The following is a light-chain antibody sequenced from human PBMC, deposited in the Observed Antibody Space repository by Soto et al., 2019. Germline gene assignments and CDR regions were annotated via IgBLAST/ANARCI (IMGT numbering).Light chain of an antibody. J-gene: IGLJ3*02. CDR3: SSFTTSDTWV. CDR2: EVK. V-gene: IGLV2-14*02. CDR1: SSDVGNYNR. Sequence: QSALTQPASVSGSPGQSITISCSGGSSDVGNYNRVSWYRQHPGKAPQLIVYEVKNRPSGVSNRFSGSKSGNTASLTISGLQAEDEADYFCSSFTTSDTWVIGGGTKLTGL.